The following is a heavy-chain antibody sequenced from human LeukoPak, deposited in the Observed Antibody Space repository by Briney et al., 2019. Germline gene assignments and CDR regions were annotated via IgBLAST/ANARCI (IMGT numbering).Heavy chain of an antibody. Sequence: RAGGSLRLSCAASGFTFSSYSMNWVRQAPGKGLEWVSYISSASGSIYYADSVKGRFTISRDNAKNSLYLQMNSLRAEDTAVYYCARVRRSSGTIGGIDPWGQGTLVTVSS. CDR2: ISSASGSI. CDR3: ARVRRSSGTIGGIDP. J-gene: IGHJ5*02. V-gene: IGHV3-48*04. D-gene: IGHD6-19*01. CDR1: GFTFSSYS.